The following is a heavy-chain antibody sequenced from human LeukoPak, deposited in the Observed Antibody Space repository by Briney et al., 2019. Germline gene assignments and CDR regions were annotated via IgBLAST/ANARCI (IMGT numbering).Heavy chain of an antibody. Sequence: SETLSLTCTVSGGSISSYYWNWIRQAPGKGLEWIGYIYSSGSTNYNPSPKSRVTISVDTSKNQFSLKLNSVTAADTAVYYCARGPTRVYVDYWGQGSLVTVSS. CDR1: GGSISSYY. J-gene: IGHJ4*02. CDR2: IYSSGST. V-gene: IGHV4-59*01. CDR3: ARGPTRVYVDY.